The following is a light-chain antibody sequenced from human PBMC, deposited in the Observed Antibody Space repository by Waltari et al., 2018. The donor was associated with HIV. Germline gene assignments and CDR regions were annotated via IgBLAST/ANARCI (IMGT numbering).Light chain of an antibody. Sequence: DIVMTQSPDSLAVSLGERATINCKSSQNILYSSNNKNYLAWYQQKPGQPPKLLIYWASTRESGVPDRFSGSGSGTDFTLTISSLQAEDVAVYYCQQYYSIPLTFGGGTKVVIK. CDR1: QNILYSSNNKNY. J-gene: IGKJ4*01. CDR3: QQYYSIPLT. CDR2: WAS. V-gene: IGKV4-1*01.